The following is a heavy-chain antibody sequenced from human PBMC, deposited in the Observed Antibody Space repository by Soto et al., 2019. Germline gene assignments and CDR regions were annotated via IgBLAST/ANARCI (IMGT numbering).Heavy chain of an antibody. CDR1: GGTFSSYT. CDR2: IIPILGIA. D-gene: IGHD3-9*01. CDR3: ASYDILTGYSSDY. V-gene: IGHV1-69*02. J-gene: IGHJ4*02. Sequence: SVKVSCTASGGTFSSYTISWVRQAPGQGLEWMGRIIPILGIANYAQKFQGRVTITADKSTSTAYMELSSLRSEDTAVYYCASYDILTGYSSDYWGQGTLVTVSS.